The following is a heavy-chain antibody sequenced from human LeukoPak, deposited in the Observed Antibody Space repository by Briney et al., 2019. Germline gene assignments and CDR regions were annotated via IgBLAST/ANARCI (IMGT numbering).Heavy chain of an antibody. V-gene: IGHV3-23*01. CDR3: AKSPNVGYCSGGNCYFDY. CDR2: ISGSGGST. J-gene: IGHJ4*02. CDR1: GFTFSSYA. Sequence: GGSLRLSCAASGFTFSSYAMSWVRQAPGKGLEWVSAISGSGGSTYYADSVKGRFTISRDNSKNTLYLQMNSLRAEDTAVYYCAKSPNVGYCSGGNCYFDYWGQGTLVTVSS. D-gene: IGHD2-15*01.